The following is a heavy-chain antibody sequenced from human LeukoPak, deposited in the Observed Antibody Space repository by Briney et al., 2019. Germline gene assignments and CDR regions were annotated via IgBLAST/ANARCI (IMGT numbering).Heavy chain of an antibody. J-gene: IGHJ4*02. Sequence: GRSLRLSCAASGFTFSSYAMHWVRQAPGKGLEWVAVISYDGSNKYYADSVKGRFTISRDNSKNTLTLSLQMNSLRPEDTSIYYCARGGLTGIFDYWGQGTLVTVSS. V-gene: IGHV3-30-3*01. CDR3: ARGGLTGIFDY. D-gene: IGHD2-8*01. CDR2: ISYDGSNK. CDR1: GFTFSSYA.